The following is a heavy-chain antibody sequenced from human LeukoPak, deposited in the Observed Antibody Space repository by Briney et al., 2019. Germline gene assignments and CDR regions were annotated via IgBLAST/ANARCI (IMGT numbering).Heavy chain of an antibody. CDR2: INSDGSST. J-gene: IGHJ3*02. Sequence: PGGSLRLSCAASGFTFSSYWMHWVRQVPGKGLVWVSRINSDGSSTSYADFVKGRFTISRDNAKNTLYLQMNSLRAEDTAVYYCATPADAFDIWGQGTMVTVSS. V-gene: IGHV3-74*01. CDR3: ATPADAFDI. CDR1: GFTFSSYW.